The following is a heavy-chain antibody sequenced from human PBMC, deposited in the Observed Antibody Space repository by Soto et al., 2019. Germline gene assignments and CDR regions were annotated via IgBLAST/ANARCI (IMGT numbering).Heavy chain of an antibody. J-gene: IGHJ4*02. V-gene: IGHV3-48*03. CDR2: ISSSGSTI. Sequence: PGGSLRLSCAASGCTFSSYEMNWVRQAPGKGLEWVSYISSSGSTIYYADSVKGRFTISRDNAKNSLYLQMNSLRAEDTAVYYCARDRITMVRGVTPFDYWGQGTLVTVSS. CDR3: ARDRITMVRGVTPFDY. CDR1: GCTFSSYE. D-gene: IGHD3-10*01.